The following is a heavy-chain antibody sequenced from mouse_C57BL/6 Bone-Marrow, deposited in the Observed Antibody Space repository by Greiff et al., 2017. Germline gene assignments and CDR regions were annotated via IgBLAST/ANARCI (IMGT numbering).Heavy chain of an antibody. CDR3: ARGGSSPRDY. CDR2: ISSGSSTI. Sequence: DVHLVESGGDLVKPGGSLKLSCAASGFTFSDYGMHWVRQAPEKGLEWVAYISSGSSTIYYADTVKGRFTISRDNAKNTLFLQMTSLRSEDTAMYYCARGGSSPRDYWGQGTTLTVSS. J-gene: IGHJ2*01. D-gene: IGHD1-1*01. CDR1: GFTFSDYG. V-gene: IGHV5-17*01.